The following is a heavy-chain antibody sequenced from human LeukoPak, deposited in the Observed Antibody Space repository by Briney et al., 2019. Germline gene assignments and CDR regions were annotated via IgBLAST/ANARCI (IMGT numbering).Heavy chain of an antibody. D-gene: IGHD1-26*01. CDR1: GFTFSSYS. J-gene: IGHJ4*02. CDR3: AKGLQWELPCDY. V-gene: IGHV3-23*01. CDR2: ISGGGASGGRT. Sequence: GGSLRLSCAASGFTFSSYSMNWVRQAPGKGLEWVSAISGGGASGGRTYYADAVKGRFTISRDNSKNTLYLQMNSLRAEDTAVYYCAKGLQWELPCDYWGQGTLVTVSS.